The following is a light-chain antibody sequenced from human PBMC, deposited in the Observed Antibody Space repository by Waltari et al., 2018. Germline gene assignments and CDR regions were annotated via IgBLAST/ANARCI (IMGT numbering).Light chain of an antibody. CDR2: DVI. CDR1: ISDVGGFNS. CDR3: SSQSTNSVVL. J-gene: IGLJ3*02. V-gene: IGLV2-14*03. Sequence: QSALTQPASVSGSPGQSITISCTGTISDVGGFNSVSWYQVHPGQAPRVMIYDVINRPSGVSDRVSASKSGNPASLTISGLQAEDEGDYYCSSQSTNSVVLFGGGTKLTVL.